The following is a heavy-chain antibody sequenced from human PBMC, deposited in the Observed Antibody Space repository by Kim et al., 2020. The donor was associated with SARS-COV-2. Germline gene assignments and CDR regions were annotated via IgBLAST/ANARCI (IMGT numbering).Heavy chain of an antibody. D-gene: IGHD6-19*01. V-gene: IGHV3-74*01. CDR2: INSDGSRI. CDR1: GLTFSNYW. Sequence: GGSLRLSCAASGLTFSNYWMHWVRQAPGKGLVWVSRINSDGSRISYADSVKGRFTISRDNAKNTLYLQMNSLRVEDTAVYYCVGGETSGWTYWGQGALVIVSS. CDR3: VGGETSGWTY. J-gene: IGHJ4*02.